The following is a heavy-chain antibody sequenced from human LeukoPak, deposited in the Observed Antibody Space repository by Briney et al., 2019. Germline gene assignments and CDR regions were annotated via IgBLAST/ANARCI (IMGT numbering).Heavy chain of an antibody. Sequence: GGSLRLSCAASGFTFSSYAMSWVRQAPGKGREGVSAISGSGGSTYYADAVKGRFTISRDNSKNTLHLQMNSLRAEDTPVYCCAKLRGLRGGIFSLHDYWGQGTLVTVSS. J-gene: IGHJ4*02. V-gene: IGHV3-23*01. CDR1: GFTFSSYA. CDR2: ISGSGGST. CDR3: AKLRGLRGGIFSLHDY. D-gene: IGHD3-3*01.